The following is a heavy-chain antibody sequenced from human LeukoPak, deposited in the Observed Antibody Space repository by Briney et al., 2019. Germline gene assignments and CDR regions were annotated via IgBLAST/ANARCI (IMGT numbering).Heavy chain of an antibody. CDR1: GFTFSSYR. Sequence: GGSLRLSCAASGFTFSSYRMDWVRQAPGKGLEWVSYISSSSSTIYYANSVKGRFTISRDNAKNSLFLQMNSLRAEDTAVYYCTRGGAARPDYWGQGTLVTVSS. CDR3: TRGGAARPDY. CDR2: ISSSSSTI. J-gene: IGHJ4*02. V-gene: IGHV3-48*01. D-gene: IGHD6-6*01.